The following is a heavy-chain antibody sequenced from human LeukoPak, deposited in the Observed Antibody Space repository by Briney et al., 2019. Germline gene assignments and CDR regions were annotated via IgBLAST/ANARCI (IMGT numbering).Heavy chain of an antibody. CDR1: GFTFTYYG. J-gene: IGHJ4*02. CDR2: VRSDGSDK. D-gene: IGHD3-10*01. Sequence: GGSLRLSCGASGFTFTYYGMHWVRQAPGKGLEWVAFVRSDGSDKYYADSVKGRFTFSRDNSKNTVYLQMNSLRPEDTAVYYCAKDRYYYGSGSYPTPDYWGQGTLVTVSS. CDR3: AKDRYYYGSGSYPTPDY. V-gene: IGHV3-30*02.